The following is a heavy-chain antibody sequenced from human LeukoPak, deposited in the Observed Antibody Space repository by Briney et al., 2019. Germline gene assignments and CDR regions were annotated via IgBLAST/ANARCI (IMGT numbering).Heavy chain of an antibody. Sequence: GGALRVSCAASGVRFSAYWMSWGGEAPGKGLKWVANIKEDGSENYYVDSVKGRFTISRDNAQNSLYLQMNSLRAEDTAVYYCARGGSYYANWGQGTLVTVSS. V-gene: IGHV3-7*04. CDR3: ARGGSYYAN. D-gene: IGHD3-10*01. J-gene: IGHJ4*02. CDR1: GVRFSAYW. CDR2: IKEDGSEN.